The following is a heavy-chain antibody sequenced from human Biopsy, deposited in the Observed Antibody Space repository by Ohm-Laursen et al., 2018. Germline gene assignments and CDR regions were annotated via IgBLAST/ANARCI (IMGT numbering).Heavy chain of an antibody. D-gene: IGHD5-24*01. Sequence: SLRLSCAASGFTFSDHYMEWVRQAPGKGLEWVGRSRNKANSYTTEYAASVKGRFTISRDESETSMYLQMSGLKTEDTAAYYCASAGYNPDWNFDLWGRGTRVTVSS. CDR1: GFTFSDHY. CDR3: ASAGYNPDWNFDL. CDR2: SRNKANSYTT. J-gene: IGHJ2*01. V-gene: IGHV3-72*01.